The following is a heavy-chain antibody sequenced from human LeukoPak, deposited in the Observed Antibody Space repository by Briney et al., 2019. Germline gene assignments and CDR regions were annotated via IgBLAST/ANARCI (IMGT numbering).Heavy chain of an antibody. J-gene: IGHJ4*02. V-gene: IGHV1-69*13. CDR1: GYTFTGYY. CDR3: ARDWGHYDILTGYYPPLL. Sequence: ASVKVSCKASGYTFTGYYMHWVRQAPGQGLEWMGGIIPIFGTANYAQKFQGRVTITADESTSTAYMELSSLRSEDTAVYYCARDWGHYDILTGYYPPLLWGQGTLVTVSS. D-gene: IGHD3-9*01. CDR2: IIPIFGTA.